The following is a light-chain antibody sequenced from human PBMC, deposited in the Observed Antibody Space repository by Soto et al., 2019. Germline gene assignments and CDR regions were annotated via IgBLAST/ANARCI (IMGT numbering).Light chain of an antibody. CDR2: GST. J-gene: IGKJ1*01. V-gene: IGKV1-6*01. Sequence: AVQMTQSPSSLSASVGDRVTITCRASRDIRNDLGWYQQKPGKAPKLLIFGSTWLQSGVPSRFSGSGSGTEFTLTISSLQPEDFATYYCLQNYFYPRTFGQGTKV. CDR1: RDIRND. CDR3: LQNYFYPRT.